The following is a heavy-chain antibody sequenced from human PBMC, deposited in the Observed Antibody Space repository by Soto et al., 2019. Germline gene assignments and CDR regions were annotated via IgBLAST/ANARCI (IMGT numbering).Heavy chain of an antibody. D-gene: IGHD4-17*01. Sequence: VSVKVSCKRSGYTFTSHGISWVLQAPGHGLGWMVYFSAYNSNTNYAQKLQDRVTMTIDTSTSTSDMELRSLRSHDTAVYYCAREPLTLTTTQINWFDPLGQGTLVTVSS. CDR2: FSAYNSNT. V-gene: IGHV1-18*01. CDR1: GYTFTSHG. CDR3: AREPLTLTTTQINWFDP. J-gene: IGHJ5*02.